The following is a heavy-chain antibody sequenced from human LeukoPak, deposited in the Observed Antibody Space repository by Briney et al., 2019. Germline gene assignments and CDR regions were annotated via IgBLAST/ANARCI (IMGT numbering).Heavy chain of an antibody. D-gene: IGHD3-10*01. J-gene: IGHJ4*02. CDR2: ISSSGSTI. CDR1: GFTFSDYY. Sequence: GGSLRLSCAASGFTFSDYYMSWIRQAPGKGLEWVSYISSSGSTIYYADSVKGRFTISRDNAKNSLYLQMNSLRAEDTAVYYCAKQSRSDYYGSGSYYPSPFDYWGQGTLVTVSS. V-gene: IGHV3-11*04. CDR3: AKQSRSDYYGSGSYYPSPFDY.